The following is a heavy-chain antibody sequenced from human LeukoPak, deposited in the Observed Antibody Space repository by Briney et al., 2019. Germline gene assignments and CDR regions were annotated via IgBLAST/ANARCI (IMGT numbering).Heavy chain of an antibody. CDR1: GDSVSSNSAA. CDR2: TYYRSKWYN. J-gene: IGHJ1*01. Sequence: SQTLSLTCAISGDSVSSNSAAWNWIRRSPSRGLEWLGRTYYRSKWYNDYAVSVKSRITINPDTSKNQFSLQLNSVTPEDTAVYYCARDRCSGGSCQGYFQHWGQGTLVTVSS. V-gene: IGHV6-1*01. D-gene: IGHD2-15*01. CDR3: ARDRCSGGSCQGYFQH.